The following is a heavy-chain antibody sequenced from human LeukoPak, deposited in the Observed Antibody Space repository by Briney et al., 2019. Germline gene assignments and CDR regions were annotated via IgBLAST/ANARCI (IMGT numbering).Heavy chain of an antibody. V-gene: IGHV3-7*01. D-gene: IGHD4-17*01. J-gene: IGHJ4*02. CDR3: ARHPTVTRYYFDY. CDR2: IKQDGSEK. CDR1: GFTFSSYW. Sequence: GESLRLSCAASGFTFSSYWMSWVRQAPGKGLEWVANIKQDGSEKYYVDSAKGRFTISRDNAKNSLYLQMNSLRAEDTAVYYCARHPTVTRYYFDYWGQGTLVTVSS.